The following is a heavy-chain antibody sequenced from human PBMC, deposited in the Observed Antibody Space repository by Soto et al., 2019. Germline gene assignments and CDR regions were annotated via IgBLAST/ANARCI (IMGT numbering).Heavy chain of an antibody. D-gene: IGHD3-22*01. J-gene: IGHJ4*02. CDR2: IIPTFGTA. Sequence: SVKVSCKASGGTFSSYAISWVRQAPGQGLEWMGGIIPTFGTANYAQKFQGRVTITADESTSTAYMELSSLRSEDTAVYYCAGTPDYYDSSGYYYANYWGQGTLVTSPQ. CDR1: GGTFSSYA. V-gene: IGHV1-69*13. CDR3: AGTPDYYDSSGYYYANY.